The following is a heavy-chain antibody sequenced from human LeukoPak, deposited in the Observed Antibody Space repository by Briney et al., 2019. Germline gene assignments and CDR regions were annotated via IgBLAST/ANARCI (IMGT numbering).Heavy chain of an antibody. J-gene: IGHJ4*02. V-gene: IGHV1-2*04. CDR2: INPNSGGT. CDR1: GYTFTGYY. Sequence: GASVKVSCKASGYTFTGYYMHWVRQAPGQGLEWMGWINPNSGGTNYAQKFQGWVTMTRDTSISTAYMELSRLRSDDTAVYYCARDMTDSSGWIDYWGQGTLVTASS. D-gene: IGHD6-19*01. CDR3: ARDMTDSSGWIDY.